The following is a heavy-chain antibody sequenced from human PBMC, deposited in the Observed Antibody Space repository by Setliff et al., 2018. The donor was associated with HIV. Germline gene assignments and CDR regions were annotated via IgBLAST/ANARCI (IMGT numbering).Heavy chain of an antibody. V-gene: IGHV4-39*01. J-gene: IGHJ4*02. CDR1: GGSISSSSYY. CDR3: ARHAARLGQVDY. D-gene: IGHD7-27*01. Sequence: SETLSLTCTVSGGSISSSSYYWGWIRQPPGKGLEWIGSIYYSGSTYFNPSLKSRVTISVDTSKDQFSLKLSSVTAADTAVYYCARHAARLGQVDYWGQGTLVTVSS. CDR2: IYYSGST.